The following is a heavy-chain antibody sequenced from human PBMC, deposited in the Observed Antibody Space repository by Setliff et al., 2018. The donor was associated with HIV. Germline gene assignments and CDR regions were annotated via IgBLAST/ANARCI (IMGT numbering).Heavy chain of an antibody. CDR1: GGSVRSDDYY. Sequence: PSETLSLTCTVFGGSVRSDDYYWSWIRQPPGKGLEWIGYIYYTGSTHYNPSLKGRLSMSIDTSKNQFSLRLHSVTAADTAVYYCARDPPGYGDSNDYWGQGTLVTVSS. V-gene: IGHV4-31*02. D-gene: IGHD4-17*01. CDR3: ARDPPGYGDSNDY. CDR2: IYYTGST. J-gene: IGHJ4*02.